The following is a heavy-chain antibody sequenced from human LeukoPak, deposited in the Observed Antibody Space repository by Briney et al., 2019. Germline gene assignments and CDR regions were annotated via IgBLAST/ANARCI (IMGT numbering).Heavy chain of an antibody. CDR3: AKDYNIAYYFDY. Sequence: GGSLRLSCAASGFTFSSYAMSWVRQAPGKGLEWVSAISGSGGSTYYADSVKGRFTISRGNSKNTLYLQMNSLRAEDTAVYYCAKDYNIAYYFDYWGQGTLVTVSS. D-gene: IGHD5-24*01. CDR2: ISGSGGST. J-gene: IGHJ4*02. CDR1: GFTFSSYA. V-gene: IGHV3-23*01.